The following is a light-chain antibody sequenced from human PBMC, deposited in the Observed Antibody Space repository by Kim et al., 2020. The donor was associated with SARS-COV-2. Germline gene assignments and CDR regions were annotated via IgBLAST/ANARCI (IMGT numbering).Light chain of an antibody. CDR3: AAWDDTLMSML. Sequence: QSVLTQSPSASGTPGQRVTISCSGSASNIGSNPLNWYKQVPGTTPKLLISHDDQRPSGVPDRFSGSKSGTSGSLAISGLRSDDEAYYYCAAWDDTLMSMLFGGGTRVTVL. CDR1: ASNIGSNP. CDR2: HDD. V-gene: IGLV1-44*01. J-gene: IGLJ3*02.